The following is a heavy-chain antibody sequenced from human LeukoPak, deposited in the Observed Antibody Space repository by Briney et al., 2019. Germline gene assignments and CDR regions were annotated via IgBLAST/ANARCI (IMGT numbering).Heavy chain of an antibody. J-gene: IGHJ4*02. CDR1: GYTFTSYY. V-gene: IGHV1-69*13. D-gene: IGHD5/OR15-5a*01. Sequence: GASVKVSCKASGYTFTSYYMHWVRQAPGQGLEWMGGIIPIFSTANYAQKFQGRVTITADESTSTAYMKLSSLRSEDTAVYYCARACLAGRCHFDYWGQGTLVTVSS. CDR2: IIPIFSTA. CDR3: ARACLAGRCHFDY.